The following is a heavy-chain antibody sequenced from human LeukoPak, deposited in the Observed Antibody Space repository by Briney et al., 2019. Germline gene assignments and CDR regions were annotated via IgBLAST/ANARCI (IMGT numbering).Heavy chain of an antibody. D-gene: IGHD2-2*01. CDR3: ARDNKYQVNNWFDP. Sequence: GGSLRLSCAASGFTFSSYWMHWVRQAPGKGLVWVSRINSDGSSTNYADSVKGRFTISRDNAKNTLYLQMNSLRAEDTAVYYCARDNKYQVNNWFDPWGQGTLVTVSS. J-gene: IGHJ5*02. CDR2: INSDGSST. V-gene: IGHV3-74*01. CDR1: GFTFSSYW.